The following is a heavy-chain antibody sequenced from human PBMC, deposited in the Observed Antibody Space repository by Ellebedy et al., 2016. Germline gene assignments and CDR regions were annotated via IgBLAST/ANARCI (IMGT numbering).Heavy chain of an antibody. V-gene: IGHV3-11*01. Sequence: GESLKISXAASGFTFADYSMSWIRQAPGKGLEWISHITPGGRSEFFAASMKGRFTVSRDDAKNSLFLQMNSLRAEDTAVYFCAGGPDDASSFFFELWGRGTLVTVSS. D-gene: IGHD3-16*01. J-gene: IGHJ4*02. CDR1: GFTFADYS. CDR2: ITPGGRSE. CDR3: AGGPDDASSFFFEL.